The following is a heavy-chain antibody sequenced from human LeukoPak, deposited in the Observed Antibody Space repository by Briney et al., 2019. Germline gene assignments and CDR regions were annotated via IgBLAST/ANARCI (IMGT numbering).Heavy chain of an antibody. CDR1: GFTFSSYS. CDR2: ISSSSSYI. J-gene: IGHJ4*02. Sequence: GGSLRLSCAASGFTFSSYSMNWVRQAPGKGLEWVSSISSSSSYIYYADSVKGRFTISRDNAKNSLYLQMNSLRAEDTAVYYCARDLSHIVVVPAAMIWGQGTLVTVSS. CDR3: ARDLSHIVVVPAAMI. D-gene: IGHD2-2*01. V-gene: IGHV3-21*01.